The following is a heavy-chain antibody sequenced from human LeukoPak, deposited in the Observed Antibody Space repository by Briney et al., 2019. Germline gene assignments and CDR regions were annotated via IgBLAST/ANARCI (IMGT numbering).Heavy chain of an antibody. CDR1: GFTFSTYG. Sequence: GGTLSLSCAASGFTFSTYGMNWVRQAPGKGLEWVSGISPSGDITYCADSVMGRFSISRDNPKSTVSLQMSSLRAEDTALYYCVRDLHWGGFDVWGQGTMVTVSS. J-gene: IGHJ3*01. CDR2: ISPSGDIT. V-gene: IGHV3-23*01. CDR3: VRDLHWGGFDV. D-gene: IGHD7-27*01.